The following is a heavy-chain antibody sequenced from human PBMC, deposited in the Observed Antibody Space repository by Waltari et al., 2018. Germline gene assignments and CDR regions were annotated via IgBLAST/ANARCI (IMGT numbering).Heavy chain of an antibody. CDR2: ISSDGTNK. V-gene: IGHV3-30*01. CDR1: GFTIKDFA. J-gene: IGHJ1*01. D-gene: IGHD2-2*01. CDR3: ARGDCRSTSCYSLES. Sequence: QVHLVESGGGVVQSGKSLRLSCAASGFTIKDFAMHWVRQAPGQGLEWVSVISSDGTNKYYADSGKGRFIISRDNSGSTLYLQMNSLRPQDTAIYYCARGDCRSTSCYSLESWGHGTLVTVS.